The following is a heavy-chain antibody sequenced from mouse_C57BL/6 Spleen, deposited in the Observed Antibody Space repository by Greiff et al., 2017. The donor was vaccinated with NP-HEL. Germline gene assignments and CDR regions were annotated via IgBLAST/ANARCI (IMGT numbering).Heavy chain of an antibody. CDR2: IYPGDGDT. CDR3: ARAGTALAY. D-gene: IGHD3-3*01. Sequence: VQLQQSGPELVKPGASVKISCKASGYAFSSSWMNWVKQRPGKGLEWIGRIYPGDGDTNYNGKFKGKATLTADKSSSTAYMQLSSLTSEDSAVYCCARAGTALAYWGQGTLVTVSA. J-gene: IGHJ3*01. CDR1: GYAFSSSW. V-gene: IGHV1-82*01.